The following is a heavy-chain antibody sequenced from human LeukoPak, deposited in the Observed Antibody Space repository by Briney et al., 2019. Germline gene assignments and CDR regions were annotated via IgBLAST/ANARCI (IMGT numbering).Heavy chain of an antibody. Sequence: SETLSLTCTVSGGSISSYYWSWIRQPPGKGLEWIGYIYYSGSTNYNPSLKSRVTISVDTSKNQFSLKLSSVTAADTAVYYCAQGGPGWFDPWGQGTLVTVSS. CDR1: GGSISSYY. D-gene: IGHD2-15*01. J-gene: IGHJ5*02. CDR2: IYYSGST. CDR3: AQGGPGWFDP. V-gene: IGHV4-59*01.